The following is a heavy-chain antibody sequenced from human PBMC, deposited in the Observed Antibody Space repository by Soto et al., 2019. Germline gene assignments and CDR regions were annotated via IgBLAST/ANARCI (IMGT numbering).Heavy chain of an antibody. D-gene: IGHD6-19*01. CDR1: GYTFIAYH. CDR2: INPNSGGT. V-gene: IGHV1-2*02. Sequence: QVQLVQSGAEAKKPGASVKVSCKASGYTFIAYHLHWLRQAPGQGLEWMVWINPNSGGTNYAQEFQDRVTMTRDTSISKAYMELSRLTSDDKAMYYCAKDHGRGWYEDFDYWGQGTLVTVSP. J-gene: IGHJ4*02. CDR3: AKDHGRGWYEDFDY.